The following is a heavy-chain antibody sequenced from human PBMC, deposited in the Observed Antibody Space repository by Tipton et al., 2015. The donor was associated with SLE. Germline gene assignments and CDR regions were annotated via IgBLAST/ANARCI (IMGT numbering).Heavy chain of an antibody. V-gene: IGHV4-34*01. CDR2: INHSGST. Sequence: LRLSCAVYGGSFSGYYWSWIRQPPGKGLEWIGEINHSGSTNYNPSLKSRVTISVDTSKDQFSLKLSSVTAADTAVYYCARGAYYDFWSGSLFDFWGQGILVTVSS. D-gene: IGHD3-3*01. CDR1: GGSFSGYY. CDR3: ARGAYYDFWSGSLFDF. J-gene: IGHJ4*02.